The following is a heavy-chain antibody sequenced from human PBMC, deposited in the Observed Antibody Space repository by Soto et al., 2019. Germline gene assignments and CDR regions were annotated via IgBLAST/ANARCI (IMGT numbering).Heavy chain of an antibody. CDR1: GGTFSSYS. V-gene: IGHV1-69*13. D-gene: IGHD4-17*01. CDR3: ARAVDWDYGDYGYFDY. J-gene: IGHJ4*02. CDR2: IIPIFGTA. Sequence: GASVKVSCKASGGTFSSYSISWVLQAPGQGLEWMGGIIPIFGTANYAQKFQGRVTITADESTSTAYMELSSLRSEDTAVYYCARAVDWDYGDYGYFDYWGQGTLVTVSS.